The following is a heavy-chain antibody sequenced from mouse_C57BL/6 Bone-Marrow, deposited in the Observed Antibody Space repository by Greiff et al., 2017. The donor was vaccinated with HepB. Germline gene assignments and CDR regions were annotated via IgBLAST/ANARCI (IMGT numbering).Heavy chain of an antibody. J-gene: IGHJ2*01. CDR2: IYPRSGNT. CDR3: AETAQALYYFDY. Sequence: VQRVESGAELARPGASVKLSCKASGYTFTSYGISWVKQRTGQGLEWIGEIYPRSGNTYYNEKFKGKATLTADKSSSTAYMELRSLTSEDSAVYFCAETAQALYYFDYWGQGTTLTVSS. D-gene: IGHD3-2*02. CDR1: GYTFTSYG. V-gene: IGHV1-81*01.